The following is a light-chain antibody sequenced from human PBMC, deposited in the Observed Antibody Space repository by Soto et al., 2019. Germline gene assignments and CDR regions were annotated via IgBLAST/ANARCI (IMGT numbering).Light chain of an antibody. Sequence: QSVLTQPPSVSAAPGQKITISCSGSSSNIGINSVSWFQPLPGTAPKLLMYDNNKRPSGIPDRFSGSKSGTSATLGITGLQTVDEADYYCGTWDSSLSVYVFGTGTKLTV. J-gene: IGLJ1*01. V-gene: IGLV1-51*01. CDR1: SSNIGINS. CDR3: GTWDSSLSVYV. CDR2: DNN.